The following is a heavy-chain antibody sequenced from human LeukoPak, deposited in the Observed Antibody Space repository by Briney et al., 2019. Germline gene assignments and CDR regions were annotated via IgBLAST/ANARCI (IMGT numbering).Heavy chain of an antibody. CDR2: IGDTT. V-gene: IGHV3-23*01. Sequence: QPGGSLRLSCAASGFTFSSYAMSWVRQAPGKGLEWVSAIGDTTYYADSVEGRFTISRDNSKNTLYLQMNSLRAEDAAIYYCAKAFAFVGANFFDYWGQGTLVTVSS. CDR3: AKAFAFVGANFFDY. CDR1: GFTFSSYA. D-gene: IGHD1-26*01. J-gene: IGHJ4*02.